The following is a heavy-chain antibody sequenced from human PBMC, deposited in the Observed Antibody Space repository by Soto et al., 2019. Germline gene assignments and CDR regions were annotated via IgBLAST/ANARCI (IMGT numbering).Heavy chain of an antibody. CDR2: ISYDGSNK. CDR3: VRKGNCSGGSGYQYYYYGMDV. D-gene: IGHD2-15*01. J-gene: IGHJ6*02. V-gene: IGHV3-30*03. Sequence: GGSLRLSCAASGFTFSSYGMHWVRQAPGKGLEWVAVISYDGSNKYYADSVKGRFTISRDNSKNTLYLQMNSLRAEDTAVYYCVRKGNCSGGSGYQYYYYGMDVWGQGTTVTVSS. CDR1: GFTFSSYG.